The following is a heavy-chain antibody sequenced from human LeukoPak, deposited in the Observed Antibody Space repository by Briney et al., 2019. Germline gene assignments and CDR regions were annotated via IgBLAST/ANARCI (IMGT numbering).Heavy chain of an antibody. CDR3: ERQGQTSPIQLWTLYYFDF. CDR2: INYSGST. J-gene: IGHJ4*02. Sequence: SETLSLTCAVYGGSFSGYYWSWNRQPPGKGLEWIGEINYSGSTNYNPSLKSRVTISVDTSKNQFSLTLSSVTAADTAVYYCERQGQTSPIQLWTLYYFDFWGQGTLVTVSS. D-gene: IGHD5-18*01. CDR1: GGSFSGYY. V-gene: IGHV4-34*01.